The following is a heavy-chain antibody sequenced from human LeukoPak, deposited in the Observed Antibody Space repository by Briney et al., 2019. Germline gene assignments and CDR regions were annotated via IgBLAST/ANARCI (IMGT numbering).Heavy chain of an antibody. J-gene: IGHJ4*02. CDR1: GXSISSYY. Sequence: PSETLSLTCTVSGXSISSYYRSWIRQPPGKGLEWIGDIYYRCSSNHLPSLKSRVTISVDPSKNQFPLRLSSVTAADTAVYYSSRLASGSYGPLTPFDYWGQGTLVTVSS. CDR2: IYYRCSS. D-gene: IGHD1-26*01. V-gene: IGHV4-59*08. CDR3: SRLASGSYGPLTPFDY.